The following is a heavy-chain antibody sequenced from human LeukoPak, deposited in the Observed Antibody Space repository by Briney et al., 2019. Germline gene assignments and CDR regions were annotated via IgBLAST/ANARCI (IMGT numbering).Heavy chain of an antibody. CDR2: IGAYNGNT. V-gene: IGHV1-18*01. D-gene: IGHD6-19*01. J-gene: IGHJ6*02. CDR3: ARDGYSSGWFVYYGMDV. CDR1: GYTFTSYG. Sequence: ASVKVSCKASGYTFTSYGISWVRQAPGQGLEWMGWIGAYNGNTNYAQKLQGRVTMTTDTSTSTAYMELRSLRSDDTAVYYCARDGYSSGWFVYYGMDVWGQGTTVTVSS.